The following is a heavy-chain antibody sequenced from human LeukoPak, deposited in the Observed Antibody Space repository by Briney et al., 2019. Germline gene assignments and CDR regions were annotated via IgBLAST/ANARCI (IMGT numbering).Heavy chain of an antibody. D-gene: IGHD5-18*01. V-gene: IGHV3-23*01. CDR1: GFTFSSYA. CDR2: ISGSGDST. CDR3: AREIQLAIDY. Sequence: GGSLRLSCAASGFTFSSYAMSWVRQAPGKGLEWVSAISGSGDSTYYGDSVKGRFTISRDNAKNSLYLQMNSLRAEDTAVYYCAREIQLAIDYWGQGTLVTVSS. J-gene: IGHJ4*02.